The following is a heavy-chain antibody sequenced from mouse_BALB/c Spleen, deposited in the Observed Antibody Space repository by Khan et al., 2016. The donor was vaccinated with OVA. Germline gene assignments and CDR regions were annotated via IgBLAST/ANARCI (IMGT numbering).Heavy chain of an antibody. CDR3: VREGAYYRSDGWFAY. J-gene: IGHJ3*01. CDR1: GYTFTSYT. D-gene: IGHD2-14*01. V-gene: IGHV1-4*01. Sequence: QVRLQQSGAELARPGASVKMSCKASGYTFTSYTIHWVRQRPGQALEWIGHINPSNNYTNYNQNFKDKATLIVDKSSSTAYMQLRSLTSEDSAVYYCVREGAYYRSDGWFAYWGQGTLVTVSA. CDR2: INPSNNYT.